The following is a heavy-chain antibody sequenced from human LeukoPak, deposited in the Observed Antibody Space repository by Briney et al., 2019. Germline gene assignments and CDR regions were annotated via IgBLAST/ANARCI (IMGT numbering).Heavy chain of an antibody. J-gene: IGHJ4*02. V-gene: IGHV1-2*02. D-gene: IGHD1-7*01. CDR1: GYTFTGYY. Sequence: ASVKVSCKASGYTFTGYYMHWVRQAPGQGLEWMGWINPNGGGTNYAQKFQGRVTMTRDTSISTAYMELSRLRSDDTAVYYCARGVSRELLFDYWGQGTLVTVSS. CDR3: ARGVSRELLFDY. CDR2: INPNGGGT.